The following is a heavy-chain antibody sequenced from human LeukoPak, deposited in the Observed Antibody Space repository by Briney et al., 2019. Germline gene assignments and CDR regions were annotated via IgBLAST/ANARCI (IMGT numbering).Heavy chain of an antibody. J-gene: IGHJ6*02. CDR2: ISSSSSYI. CDR3: ARDFIGYYYGMDV. Sequence: TGGSLRLSCVASGLTVSSYSMNWVRQAPGKGLEWVSSISSSSSYIYYADSVKGRFTISRDNAKNSLYLQMNSLRAEDTAVYYCARDFIGYYYGMDVWGQGTTVTVSS. V-gene: IGHV3-21*01. CDR1: GLTVSSYS.